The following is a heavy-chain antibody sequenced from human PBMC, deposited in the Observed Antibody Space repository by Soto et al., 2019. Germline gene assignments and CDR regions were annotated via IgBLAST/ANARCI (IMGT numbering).Heavy chain of an antibody. J-gene: IGHJ6*04. Sequence: GESLKISCAASGFTFSSYAMSWVRQAPGKGLEWVSAISGSGGSTYYADSVKGRFTISRDNSKNTLYLQMNSLRAEDTAVYYCAKDPLIVVVPAYADGWGKGTTVTVSS. D-gene: IGHD2-2*01. CDR3: AKDPLIVVVPAYADG. CDR2: ISGSGGST. CDR1: GFTFSSYA. V-gene: IGHV3-23*01.